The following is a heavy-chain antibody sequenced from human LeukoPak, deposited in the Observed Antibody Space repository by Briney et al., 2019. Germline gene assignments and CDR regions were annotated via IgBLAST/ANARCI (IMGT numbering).Heavy chain of an antibody. CDR2: ISAYNGNT. Sequence: ASVKVSCKASGYTFTSYGISWARQAPGQGLEWMGWISAYNGNTNYAQKLQGRVTMTTDTSTSTAYMELRSLRSDDTAVYYCARVQIVVVTAGPFDIWGQGTMVTVSS. D-gene: IGHD2-21*02. V-gene: IGHV1-18*01. CDR3: ARVQIVVVTAGPFDI. J-gene: IGHJ3*02. CDR1: GYTFTSYG.